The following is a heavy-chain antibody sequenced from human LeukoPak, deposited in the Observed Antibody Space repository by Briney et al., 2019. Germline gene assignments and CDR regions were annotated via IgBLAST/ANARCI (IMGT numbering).Heavy chain of an antibody. Sequence: PGGSLRLSCAAPGFSFDDYAMHWVRQAPGKGLVWVSRINSDGINTSYAGSVKGRFTISRDNAKNTLNLQMNSLRAEDTAVYYCARDLGQYYDTSDNWFDPWGQGTLVTVSS. CDR2: INSDGINT. D-gene: IGHD3-22*01. J-gene: IGHJ5*02. CDR3: ARDLGQYYDTSDNWFDP. V-gene: IGHV3-74*01. CDR1: GFSFDDYA.